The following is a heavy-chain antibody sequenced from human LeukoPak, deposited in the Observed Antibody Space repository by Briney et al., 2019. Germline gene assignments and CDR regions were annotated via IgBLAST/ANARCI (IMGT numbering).Heavy chain of an antibody. Sequence: ASVKVSCKASGYTFTGYYMRWVRQAPGQGLEWMGWINPNSGGTNYAQKFQGRVTMTRDTSISTAYMELSRLRSDDTAVYYCARVLSGYGSGSSNWFDPWGQGTLVTVSS. CDR1: GYTFTGYY. V-gene: IGHV1-2*02. D-gene: IGHD3-10*01. CDR3: ARVLSGYGSGSSNWFDP. J-gene: IGHJ5*02. CDR2: INPNSGGT.